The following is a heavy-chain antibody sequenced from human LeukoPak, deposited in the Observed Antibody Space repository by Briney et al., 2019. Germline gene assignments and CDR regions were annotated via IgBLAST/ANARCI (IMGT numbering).Heavy chain of an antibody. J-gene: IGHJ5*02. D-gene: IGHD2-2*01. CDR3: ARDRKYQLLGWFDP. CDR1: GYTFTGYY. Sequence: ASVKVSCKASGYTFTGYYMHWVRQAPGQGLEWMGWINPNSGGTNYAQKLQGRVTMTRDTSNSTAYMELSRLRSDDTAVYYCARDRKYQLLGWFDPWGQGTLVTVSS. CDR2: INPNSGGT. V-gene: IGHV1-2*02.